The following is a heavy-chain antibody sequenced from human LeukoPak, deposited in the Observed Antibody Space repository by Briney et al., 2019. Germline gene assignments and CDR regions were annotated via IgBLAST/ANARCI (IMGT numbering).Heavy chain of an antibody. CDR1: GFTFSTYA. CDR2: ISSSTSYI. D-gene: IGHD4-17*01. J-gene: IGHJ4*02. CDR3: ARAGGSTVSHSDY. Sequence: PGTSLRLSCVASGFTFSTYAIHWVRQAPGKGLEWVSSISSSTSYIYYADSVKGRFTISKDNAKNSLYLQMNSLRAEDTAVYYCARAGGSTVSHSDYWGQGTLVTVSS. V-gene: IGHV3-21*01.